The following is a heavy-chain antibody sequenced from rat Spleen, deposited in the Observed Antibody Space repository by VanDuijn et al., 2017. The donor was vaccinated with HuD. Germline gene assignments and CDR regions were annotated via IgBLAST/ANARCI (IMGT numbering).Heavy chain of an antibody. D-gene: IGHD1-1*01. CDR2: ISTGGGNT. J-gene: IGHJ3*01. CDR3: ARVSYYYSAFAY. CDR1: GFTFSDYA. V-gene: IGHV5S23*01. Sequence: EVQLVESGGGLVQPGRSLKLSSAASGFTFSDYAMAWVRQAPKKGLEWVASISTGGGNTYYRDSVKGRFTISRDNAKSTLYLQMNSLRSEDTATYYCARVSYYYSAFAYWGQGTLVTVSS.